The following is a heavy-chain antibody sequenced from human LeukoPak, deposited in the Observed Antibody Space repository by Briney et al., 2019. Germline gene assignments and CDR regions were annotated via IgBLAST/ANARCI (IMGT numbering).Heavy chain of an antibody. CDR2: MRPNSDDT. Sequence: ASVKVSCKASGYTFTGYYMHWVRQAPGQGLEWMGWMRPNSDDTNYAQRFQGGVSMTRDTSISTAYMELSSLRSDDTAVYYCARGRDTSETTPPLAYWGQGTLVTVSS. V-gene: IGHV1-2*02. CDR1: GYTFTGYY. CDR3: ARGRDTSETTPPLAY. J-gene: IGHJ4*02. D-gene: IGHD1-1*01.